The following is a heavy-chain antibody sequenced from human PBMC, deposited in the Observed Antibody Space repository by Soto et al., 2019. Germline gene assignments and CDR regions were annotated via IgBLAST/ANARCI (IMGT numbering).Heavy chain of an antibody. Sequence: SETLSLTCTVSGGSISSYYWSWIRQPPGKGLEWIGYIYYSGSTNYNPSLKSRVTISVDTSKNQFSLKLSSVTAADTAVYYCARVMVYGDSVNWFDPWGQGTLVTVSS. CDR1: GGSISSYY. V-gene: IGHV4-59*01. CDR2: IYYSGST. D-gene: IGHD4-17*01. CDR3: ARVMVYGDSVNWFDP. J-gene: IGHJ5*02.